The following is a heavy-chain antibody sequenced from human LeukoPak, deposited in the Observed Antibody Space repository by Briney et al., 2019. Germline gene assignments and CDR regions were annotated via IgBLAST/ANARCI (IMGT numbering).Heavy chain of an antibody. CDR3: ARDLDRSGSFDY. Sequence: GGSLRLSCAASGFTVSSNYMSWVRQAPGKGLEWVSVIYSGGSTYYADSVKGRFTISRDNSKNTLHLQMNSLRAEDTAVYYCARDLDRSGSFDYWGPGTLVTVSS. D-gene: IGHD3-22*01. V-gene: IGHV3-53*01. CDR2: IYSGGST. J-gene: IGHJ4*02. CDR1: GFTVSSNY.